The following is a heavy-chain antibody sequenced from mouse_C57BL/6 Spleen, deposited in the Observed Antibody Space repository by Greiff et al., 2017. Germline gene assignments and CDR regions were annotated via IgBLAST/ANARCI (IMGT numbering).Heavy chain of an antibody. V-gene: IGHV14-3*01. Sequence: EVQGVESVAELVRPGASVKLSCTASGFNIKNTYMHWVKQRPEQGLEWIGRIDPANGNTKYAPNFQGKATITADTSSNTAYLQLSSLTSEDTAIYYCARDYYGSGDAMDYWGQGTSVTVSS. CDR1: GFNIKNTY. CDR3: ARDYYGSGDAMDY. D-gene: IGHD1-1*01. CDR2: IDPANGNT. J-gene: IGHJ4*01.